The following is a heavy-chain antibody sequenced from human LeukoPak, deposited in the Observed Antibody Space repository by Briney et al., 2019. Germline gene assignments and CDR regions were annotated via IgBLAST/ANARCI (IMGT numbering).Heavy chain of an antibody. Sequence: GGSLRLSCAVSGFTVSSYSMNWVRQTPGKGLEWVSYISSSGATIYYADSVKGRFTLSRDNAKNSLYLQMNSLRVEDTAVYYCARERGLELLTYWGQGTLVTVSS. D-gene: IGHD1-7*01. J-gene: IGHJ4*02. V-gene: IGHV3-48*01. CDR3: ARERGLELLTY. CDR2: ISSSGATI. CDR1: GFTVSSYS.